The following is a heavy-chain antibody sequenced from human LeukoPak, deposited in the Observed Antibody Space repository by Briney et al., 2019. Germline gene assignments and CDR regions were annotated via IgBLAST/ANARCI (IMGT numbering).Heavy chain of an antibody. CDR2: INSDGSST. Sequence: GGSLRLSCAASGFTFSSYWMHWVRQAPGKGLVWVSRINSDGSSTSYADSVKGRFTISRDNAKNTLYLQMNSLRAEDTAVYYCARVSLASSGWYSSFDYWGQGTLVTVSS. D-gene: IGHD6-19*01. CDR3: ARVSLASSGWYSSFDY. V-gene: IGHV3-74*01. CDR1: GFTFSSYW. J-gene: IGHJ4*02.